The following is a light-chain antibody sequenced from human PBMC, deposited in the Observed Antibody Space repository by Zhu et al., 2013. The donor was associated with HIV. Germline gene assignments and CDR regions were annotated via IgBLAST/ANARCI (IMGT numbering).Light chain of an antibody. CDR2: AAS. Sequence: DIQMTQSPSSLSASVGDRVTITCRASQSISRYLNWYQQKPGKAPKLLIYAASSLQSGVPSRFSGSGSGTDFTLTINNLQLEDFATYFCQQTYITPLTFGGGTRVGIK. CDR1: QSISRY. J-gene: IGKJ4*01. CDR3: QQTYITPLT. V-gene: IGKV1-39*01.